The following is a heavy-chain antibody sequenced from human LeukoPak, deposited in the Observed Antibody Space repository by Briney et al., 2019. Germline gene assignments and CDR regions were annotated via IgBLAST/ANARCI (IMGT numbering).Heavy chain of an antibody. D-gene: IGHD3-3*01. V-gene: IGHV4-4*07. J-gene: IGHJ4*02. CDR3: ARDSRYYDFWSGYLDY. Sequence: SETLSLTCSVSSGFISNYYWSWIRQPAGKGLEWIGRISTSGNTNNSPSLKSRVTMSVDTSKNQFFLNLRSVTAADTAVYYCARDSRYYDFWSGYLDYWGQGALVTVSS. CDR1: SGFISNYY. CDR2: ISTSGNT.